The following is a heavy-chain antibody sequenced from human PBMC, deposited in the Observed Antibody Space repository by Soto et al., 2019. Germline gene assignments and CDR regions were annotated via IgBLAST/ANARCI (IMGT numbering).Heavy chain of an antibody. CDR2: ISWNSGSI. J-gene: IGHJ6*02. CDR3: ARVPSPFDYYYAMDV. Sequence: GGSLRLSCAASGFTFDYYAMHWVRQAPGKGLEWVSGISWNSGSIGYADSVKGRFTISRDNAKNSLKLNSLTDADTAVYFCARVPSPFDYYYAMDVWGQGTTVTVSS. D-gene: IGHD3-16*01. CDR1: GFTFDYYA. V-gene: IGHV3-9*01.